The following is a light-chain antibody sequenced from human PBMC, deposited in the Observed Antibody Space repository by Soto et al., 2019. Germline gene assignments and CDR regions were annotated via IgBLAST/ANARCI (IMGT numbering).Light chain of an antibody. V-gene: IGLV1-40*01. CDR1: SSNIGAGCH. CDR2: GDS. Sequence: QSVLTQPASVCVAPGQRVTISCTGSSSNIGAGCHVHWYQQLPGAAPKLLIFGDSNRPSGVPDRSSGSKSGTSASLAINGRQADDEADYYCQSSDSRLSGSDVFGTGTKVTVL. J-gene: IGLJ1*01. CDR3: QSSDSRLSGSDV.